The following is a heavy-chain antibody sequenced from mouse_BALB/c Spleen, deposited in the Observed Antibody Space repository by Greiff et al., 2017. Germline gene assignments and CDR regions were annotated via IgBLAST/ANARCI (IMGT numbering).Heavy chain of an antibody. Sequence: VKLMESGPGLVQPSQSLSITCTVSGFSLTSYGVHWVRQSPGKGLEWLGVIWSGGSTDYNAAFISRLSISKDNSKSQVFFKMNSLQADDTAIYYCVRNWGRDYWGQGTSVTVSS. J-gene: IGHJ4*01. V-gene: IGHV2-2-2*01. CDR2: IWSGGST. CDR3: VRNWGRDY. D-gene: IGHD1-1*01. CDR1: GFSLTSYG.